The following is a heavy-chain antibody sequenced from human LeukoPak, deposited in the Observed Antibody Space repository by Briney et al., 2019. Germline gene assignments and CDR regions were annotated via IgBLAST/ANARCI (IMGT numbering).Heavy chain of an antibody. CDR2: ISGSAHKI. CDR3: VRDSRYCPDV. CDR1: GITFSNYA. J-gene: IGHJ6*02. D-gene: IGHD2-15*01. Sequence: GGSLRLSCVASGITFSNYAVSWVRQAPERGLDWVSVISGSAHKIRYADSVKGRFTISRDNTKNTLYLEMNSLRAEDTAVYYCVRDSRYCPDVWGQGTTVTVSS. V-gene: IGHV3-23*01.